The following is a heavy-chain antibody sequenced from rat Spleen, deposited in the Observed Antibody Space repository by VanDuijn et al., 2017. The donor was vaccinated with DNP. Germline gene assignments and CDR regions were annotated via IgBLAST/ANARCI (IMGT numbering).Heavy chain of an antibody. CDR1: GYSITSNY. V-gene: IGHV3-1*01. CDR2: ISYSGST. J-gene: IGHJ3*01. D-gene: IGHD1-4*01. CDR3: TRDNYWFAY. Sequence: EVQLQESGPGLVKPSQSLSLTCSVTGYSITSNYWGWIRKFPGNKMEWIGHISYSGSTSYNPSLKSRISITRDTSKNQFFLQLNSVTTEDTATYYCTRDNYWFAYWGQGTLVTVSS.